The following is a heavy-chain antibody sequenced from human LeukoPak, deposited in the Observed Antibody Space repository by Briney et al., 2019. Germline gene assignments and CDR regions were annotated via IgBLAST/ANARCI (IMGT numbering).Heavy chain of an antibody. CDR1: GYTFTFYY. J-gene: IGHJ5*02. V-gene: IGHV1-2*02. D-gene: IGHD5-18*01. Sequence: GASVTVSCKASGYTFTFYYIHWVRQAPGQGREWMGWINPNSGGTNYAQKFQGRVTMTRDTAISTAYMELTRLRSDDTAVYYCARDTAMVTYWFDPWGQGTLVTVSS. CDR2: INPNSGGT. CDR3: ARDTAMVTYWFDP.